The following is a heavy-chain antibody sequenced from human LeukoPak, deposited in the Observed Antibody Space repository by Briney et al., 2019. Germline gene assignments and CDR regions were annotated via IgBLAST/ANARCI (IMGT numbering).Heavy chain of an antibody. CDR1: GFTFTTYW. CDR3: TRGGVDY. CDR2: IKQDGTEK. V-gene: IGHV3-7*01. D-gene: IGHD3-16*01. Sequence: GGSLRLSCAASGFTFTTYWMSWVRQAPGKGLEWVANIKQDGTEKYYVDSVKGRFTISRDNAKNTLYLQMNSLRAEDTAVYYCTRGGVDYWGQGTLVTVSS. J-gene: IGHJ4*02.